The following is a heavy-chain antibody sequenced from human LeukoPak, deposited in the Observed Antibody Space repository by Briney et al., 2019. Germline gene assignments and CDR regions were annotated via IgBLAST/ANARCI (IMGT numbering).Heavy chain of an antibody. V-gene: IGHV5-51*01. CDR1: GYIFTTYC. D-gene: IGHD2-2*03. Sequence: GESLKISCEASGYIFTTYCIAWVRQMPGKGLECMAIVCPGDSNTRYSPSFQGQVTISADKSISTAYLQWSSLKASDTAMYYCARRSGYCSNNICYSEDAFDIWGQGTMVTVSS. CDR3: ARRSGYCSNNICYSEDAFDI. J-gene: IGHJ3*02. CDR2: VCPGDSNT.